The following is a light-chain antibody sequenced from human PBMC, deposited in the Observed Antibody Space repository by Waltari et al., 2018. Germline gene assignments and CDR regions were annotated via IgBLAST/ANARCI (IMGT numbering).Light chain of an antibody. CDR3: QSYVSTHVI. V-gene: IGLV1-40*01. Sequence: QSVLTQPASMSGAPGPRVTISCTGSSSNIGAGHDVHCYQGLPGAAPRILIYSNSQRPPRVPVCCSGSRAGAAASRVITGLQTEDEATYYCQSYVSTHVIFGGGTLLTVL. J-gene: IGLJ2*01. CDR1: SSNIGAGHD. CDR2: SNS.